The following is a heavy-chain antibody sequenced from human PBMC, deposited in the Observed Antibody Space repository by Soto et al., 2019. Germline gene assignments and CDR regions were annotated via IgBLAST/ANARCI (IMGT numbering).Heavy chain of an antibody. CDR2: IHSDGSST. J-gene: IGHJ3*01. V-gene: IGHV3-74*03. Sequence: EVQLLESGGGLVQPGESLRLSCAASGFTFSYYWMHWVRQAPGKGLVWVSRIHSDGSSTTYADSVKDRFTISRDNARNTLYLQMNSLRAEDTAVYYCARGDRGAFDLWGQGTVLTVSS. CDR1: GFTFSYYW. CDR3: ARGDRGAFDL. D-gene: IGHD1-26*01.